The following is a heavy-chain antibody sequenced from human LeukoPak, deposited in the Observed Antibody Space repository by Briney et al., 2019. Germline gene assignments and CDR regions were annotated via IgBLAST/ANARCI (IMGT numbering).Heavy chain of an antibody. J-gene: IGHJ6*02. D-gene: IGHD3-3*01. CDR3: TTTELTIFGLSCGMDV. Sequence: GGSLRLSCAASGFTLSNAWMSWVRQAPGKGLEWVGRIKSKTDGGTTDYAAPVKRRFTISRDDSKNTLYLQMNSLKTEDTAVYYCTTTELTIFGLSCGMDVWGQGTTVTVSS. CDR2: IKSKTDGGTT. CDR1: GFTLSNAW. V-gene: IGHV3-15*01.